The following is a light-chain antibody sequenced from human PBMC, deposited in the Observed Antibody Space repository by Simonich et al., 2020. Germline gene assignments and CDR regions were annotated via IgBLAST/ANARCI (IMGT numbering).Light chain of an antibody. Sequence: QSVLTQPPSVSGAPGQRVTISCTGSSSNIGAGYDVHWYQQLPGNAPKLLVYCNSNRPSGFPDRCSGSKSGTSASLAITGLQAEDEADYYCQSYDSSLSGSVFGGGTKLTVL. J-gene: IGLJ2*01. CDR2: CNS. V-gene: IGLV1-40*01. CDR1: SSNIGAGYD. CDR3: QSYDSSLSGSV.